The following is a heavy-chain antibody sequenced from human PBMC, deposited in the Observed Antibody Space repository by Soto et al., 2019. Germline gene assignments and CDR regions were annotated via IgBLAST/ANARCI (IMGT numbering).Heavy chain of an antibody. D-gene: IGHD2-15*01. CDR2: LYTGGTI. Sequence: EVQLVESGGDLVQPGGSLRLSCAASGFSVSSKYMSWVRQAPDKGLEWVSVLYTGGTIFYTDSVRGRFTISRNSSNNTLYLQMNSLRAEDTAVYYCARGCGGGSCYSDWDYWGQGTLVTVST. J-gene: IGHJ4*02. V-gene: IGHV3-53*01. CDR1: GFSVSSKY. CDR3: ARGCGGGSCYSDWDY.